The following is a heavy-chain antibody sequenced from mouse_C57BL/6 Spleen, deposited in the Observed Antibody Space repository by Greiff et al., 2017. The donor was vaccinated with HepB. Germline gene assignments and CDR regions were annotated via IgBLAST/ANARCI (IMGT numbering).Heavy chain of an antibody. D-gene: IGHD1-1*01. CDR1: GYTFTSYG. CDR2: IYPRSGNT. J-gene: IGHJ2*01. V-gene: IGHV1-81*01. Sequence: QVQLQQSGAELARPGASVKLSCKASGYTFTSYGISWVKQRTGQGLEWIGEIYPRSGNTYYNEKFKGKATLTADKSSSTAYMELRSLTSEDSAVYFCARSRDYYGSRGFDYWGQGTTLTVSS. CDR3: ARSRDYYGSRGFDY.